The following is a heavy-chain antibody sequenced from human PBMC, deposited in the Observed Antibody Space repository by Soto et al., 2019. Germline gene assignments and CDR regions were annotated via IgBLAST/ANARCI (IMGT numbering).Heavy chain of an antibody. V-gene: IGHV3-23*01. CDR2: ITAGGFNT. CDR1: GFTFSNDD. J-gene: IGHJ4*02. Sequence: EVQLLESGGDLVQPGGSLRLSCVASGFTFSNDDLSWVRQASGKGLEWVSAITAGGFNTYYADSVKGRFTISRDNPKNTLYLQMNSLRAEHTAVYYCAKNIGGFRGYATFEYWGQGTLVTVSS. D-gene: IGHD5-12*01. CDR3: AKNIGGFRGYATFEY.